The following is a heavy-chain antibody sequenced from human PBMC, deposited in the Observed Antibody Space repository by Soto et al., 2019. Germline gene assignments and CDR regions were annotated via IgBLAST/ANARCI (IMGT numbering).Heavy chain of an antibody. D-gene: IGHD6-13*01. CDR1: GYTFTGYY. V-gene: IGHV1-2*04. Sequence: ASVKVSCKASGYTFTGYYMHWVRQAPGRGLEWMGWINPNSGGTNYAQKFQGWVTMTRDTSISTAYMELSRLRSDDTAVYYCARSVIAAAGKGTYYYYYYMDVWGKGTTVTVSS. CDR3: ARSVIAAAGKGTYYYYYYMDV. J-gene: IGHJ6*03. CDR2: INPNSGGT.